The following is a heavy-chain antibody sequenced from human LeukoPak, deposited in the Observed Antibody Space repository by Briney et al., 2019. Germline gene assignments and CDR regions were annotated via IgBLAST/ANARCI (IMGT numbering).Heavy chain of an antibody. J-gene: IGHJ6*04. D-gene: IGHD1-1*01. Sequence: GASVKVSCKASGYSFTDYGVHWVRQAPGQRLEWLGWISAGNGNTKYSQKFQGRVTITRDTSASTAHMELRGLRSEDTAVYYCARMEWNDFGDYYYYGMDVWGKGTTVTVSS. CDR1: GYSFTDYG. V-gene: IGHV1-3*01. CDR3: ARMEWNDFGDYYYYGMDV. CDR2: ISAGNGNT.